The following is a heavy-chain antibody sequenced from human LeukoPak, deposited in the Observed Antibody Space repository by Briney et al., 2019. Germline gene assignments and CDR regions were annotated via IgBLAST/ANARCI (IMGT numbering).Heavy chain of an antibody. V-gene: IGHV4-59*08. CDR3: VRHFHGSGYVVDL. D-gene: IGHD6-13*01. CDR2: IHNSGRT. Sequence: SETLSLTCSVSGGSVSSYYWSWIRQSPGKGLEWIGYIHNSGRTNYNPSLKSRVTGFVDTTKNQFSLKLTSVTAADTAVFFCVRHFHGSGYVVDLWGQGTLVTVSS. CDR1: GGSVSSYY. J-gene: IGHJ5*02.